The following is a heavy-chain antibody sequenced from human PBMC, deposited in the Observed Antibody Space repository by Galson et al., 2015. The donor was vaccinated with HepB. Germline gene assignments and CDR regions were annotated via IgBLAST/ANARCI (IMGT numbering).Heavy chain of an antibody. V-gene: IGHV4-34*01. Sequence: ETLSLTCAVYGGSFSGYYWSWIRQPPGKGLEWIGEINHSGSTNYNPSLKSRVTISVDTSKNQFSLKLSSVTAADTAVYYCARGEGGDYVWGSHRFGGSYYFDYWGQGTLVTVSS. J-gene: IGHJ4*02. CDR1: GGSFSGYY. CDR3: ARGEGGDYVWGSHRFGGSYYFDY. CDR2: INHSGST. D-gene: IGHD3-16*02.